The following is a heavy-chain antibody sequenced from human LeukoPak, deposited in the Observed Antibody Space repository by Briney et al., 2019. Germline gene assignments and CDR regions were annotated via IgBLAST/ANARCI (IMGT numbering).Heavy chain of an antibody. Sequence: SETLSLTCTVSGGSISGSYWSWIRQPPGKGLEWIGYIYYSETYYNPSLKSRVTISLDTSKNQFSLNLRFVTAADTAVYFCARTQGWGTVRTGYYHGMDVWGQGTTVTVSS. CDR2: IYYSET. V-gene: IGHV4-59*08. J-gene: IGHJ6*02. D-gene: IGHD4-11*01. CDR1: GGSISGSY. CDR3: ARTQGWGTVRTGYYHGMDV.